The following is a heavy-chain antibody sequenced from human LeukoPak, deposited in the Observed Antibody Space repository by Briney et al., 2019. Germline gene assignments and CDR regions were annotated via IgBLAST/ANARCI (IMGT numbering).Heavy chain of an antibody. J-gene: IGHJ4*02. CDR3: ARLQGLLWFGELSIFDY. CDR2: IYYSGST. V-gene: IGHV4-59*01. Sequence: PSETLSLTCTVSGGSISSYYWSWIRQPPGKGLEWIGYIYYSGSTNYNPALKSRVTISVDTSKNQYSLNLTSVDAADTAIYYCARLQGLLWFGELSIFDYWGQGILVTVSS. CDR1: GGSISSYY. D-gene: IGHD3-10*01.